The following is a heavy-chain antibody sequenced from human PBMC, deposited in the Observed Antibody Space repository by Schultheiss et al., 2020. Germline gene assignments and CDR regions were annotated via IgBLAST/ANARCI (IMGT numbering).Heavy chain of an antibody. CDR2: IIPIFGTA. J-gene: IGHJ4*02. D-gene: IGHD3-3*01. V-gene: IGHV1-69*06. CDR3: AYYDFWSGYYTLDY. Sequence: VKVSCKASGGTFSSYAISWVRQAPGQGLEWMGGIIPIFGTANYAQKFQGRVTITADKSTSTAYMELSSLRSEDTAVYYCAYYDFWSGYYTLDYWGQGTLVTVAS. CDR1: GGTFSSYA.